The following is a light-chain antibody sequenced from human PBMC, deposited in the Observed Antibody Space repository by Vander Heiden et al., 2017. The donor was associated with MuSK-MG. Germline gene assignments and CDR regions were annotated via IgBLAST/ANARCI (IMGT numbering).Light chain of an antibody. CDR2: WAS. J-gene: IGKJ2*01. CDR3: HQYYATPYT. Sequence: IALTEHAESLAASLGERARIRCKSSRNLLQSHSNEDYLSWYQQRPGQPPRLLFYWASARDTGVPDRFSASGSGTDFTLSISSLQAEDVASYYCHQYYATPYTFGQGTKLEIK. CDR1: RNLLQSHSNEDY. V-gene: IGKV4-1*01.